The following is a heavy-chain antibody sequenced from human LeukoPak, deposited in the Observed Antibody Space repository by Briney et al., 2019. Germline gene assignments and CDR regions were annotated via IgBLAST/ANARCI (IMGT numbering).Heavy chain of an antibody. CDR1: GGSFSGYY. V-gene: IGHV4-34*01. CDR3: ARQTNYYDSSGYYLVAFDI. Sequence: SSETLSLTCAVYGGSFSGYYWSWIRQPPGKGLEWIGEINHSGSTNYNPSLKSRVTISVDTSKNQFSLKLSSVTAADTAVYYCARQTNYYDSSGYYLVAFDIWGQGTMVTVSS. CDR2: INHSGST. J-gene: IGHJ3*02. D-gene: IGHD3-22*01.